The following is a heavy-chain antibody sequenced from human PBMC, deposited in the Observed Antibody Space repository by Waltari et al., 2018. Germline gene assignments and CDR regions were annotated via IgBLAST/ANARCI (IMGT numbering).Heavy chain of an antibody. J-gene: IGHJ4*02. CDR2: VDPEDGET. D-gene: IGHD3-16*02. V-gene: IGHV1-69-2*01. CDR1: GYTFTDYY. CDR3: ATDLMITFGGVIVDY. Sequence: EVQLVQSGAEVKKPGATVKISCKASGYTFTDYYMHWVQQAPGKWLEWMGRVDPEDGETIYAEKFQGRVTITADTSTDTAYMELSSLRSEDTAVYYCATDLMITFGGVIVDYWGQGTLVTVSS.